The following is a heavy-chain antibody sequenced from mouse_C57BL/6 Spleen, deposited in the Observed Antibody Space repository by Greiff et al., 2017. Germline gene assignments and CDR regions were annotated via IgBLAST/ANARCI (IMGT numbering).Heavy chain of an antibody. V-gene: IGHV1-69*01. Sequence: VQLQQPGAELVMPGASVKLSCKASGYTFTSYWMHWVKQRPGQGLEWIGEIDPSDSYTNYNQKFKGKSTLTVDKSSSTAYMQLSSLTSEDSAVYYCARWGTDWYFDVGGTGTTVTVSS. CDR1: GYTFTSYW. CDR2: IDPSDSYT. CDR3: ARWGTDWYFDV. D-gene: IGHD3-3*01. J-gene: IGHJ1*03.